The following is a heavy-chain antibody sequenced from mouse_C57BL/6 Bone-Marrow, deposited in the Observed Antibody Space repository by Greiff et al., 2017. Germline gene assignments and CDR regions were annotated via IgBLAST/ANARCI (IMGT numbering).Heavy chain of an antibody. Sequence: QVQLKQPGAELVKPGASVKLSCKASGYTFTSYWMHWVKQRPGRGLEWIGRIDPNSGGTKYNEKFKSKATLTVDKPSSTAYMQLSSLTSEDSAVYYCARRGVVDPYWYFDVWGTGTTVTVSS. CDR1: GYTFTSYW. J-gene: IGHJ1*03. V-gene: IGHV1-72*01. CDR2: IDPNSGGT. D-gene: IGHD1-1*01. CDR3: ARRGVVDPYWYFDV.